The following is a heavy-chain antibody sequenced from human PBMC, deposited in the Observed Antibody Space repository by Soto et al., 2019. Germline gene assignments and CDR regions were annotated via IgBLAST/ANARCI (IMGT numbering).Heavy chain of an antibody. D-gene: IGHD1-1*01. CDR2: ISVYSGYA. V-gene: IGHV1-18*01. CDR3: SKNGTTWFAA. Sequence: QVQLVQSGPELKKPGASVKVSCKTSGYSFYNSGISWVRQAPGQGLEWMGWISVYSGYAHYAQKFQGRVIMTAATFTSTSYMELRGLRSDDTAMYYCSKNGTTWFAAWCQGTLVTVSS. CDR1: GYSFYNSG. J-gene: IGHJ5*02.